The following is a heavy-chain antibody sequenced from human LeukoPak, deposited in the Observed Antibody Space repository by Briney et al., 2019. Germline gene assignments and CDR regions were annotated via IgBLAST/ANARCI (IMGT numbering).Heavy chain of an antibody. CDR1: GFTFSSYA. J-gene: IGHJ4*02. D-gene: IGHD3-10*01. V-gene: IGHV3-23*01. CDR2: ISGSGGST. Sequence: PGGSLRLSCAASGFTFSSYAMSWVRQAPGKGLEWVSAISGSGGSTYYADSVKGRFTISRDNSKNTLYLQMNNLRAEDTAVYFCATGERVVRGDGVDYWGQGTLVTVSS. CDR3: ATGERVVRGDGVDY.